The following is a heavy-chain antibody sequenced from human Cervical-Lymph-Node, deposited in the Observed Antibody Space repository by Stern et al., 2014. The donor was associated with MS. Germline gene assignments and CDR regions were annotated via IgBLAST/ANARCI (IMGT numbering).Heavy chain of an antibody. V-gene: IGHV3-30-3*01. CDR1: GFTFTSYA. Sequence: MQLVESGGGVVQPGRSLRVSCATAGFTFTSYAMNWVRQAPGKGLAWVAVISYDGNTKYYADSVKGRFTISRDNSKNTLYLQVSSLRPEDTAVYYCVRERSSRGFDYWGQGTLVTVSS. CDR3: VRERSSRGFDY. CDR2: ISYDGNTK. D-gene: IGHD5/OR15-5a*01. J-gene: IGHJ4*02.